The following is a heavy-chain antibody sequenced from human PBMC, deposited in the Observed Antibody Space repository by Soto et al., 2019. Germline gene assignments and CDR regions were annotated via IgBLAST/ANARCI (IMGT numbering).Heavy chain of an antibody. J-gene: IGHJ4*02. Sequence: WTAVEGIIVNFAISRILQTPRKGLEPVSAISATGGSTYSSDSVKGRLTISGGNSKNTLYLQMTSMRAEDTALFFCAKDRATRTQPGLGYCGQRPLVNVSS. D-gene: IGHD5-12*01. V-gene: IGHV3-23*01. CDR1: EGIIVNFA. CDR3: AKDRATRTQPGLGY. CDR2: ISATGGST.